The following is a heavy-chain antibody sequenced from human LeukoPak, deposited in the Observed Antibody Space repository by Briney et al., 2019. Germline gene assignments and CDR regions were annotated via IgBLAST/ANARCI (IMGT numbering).Heavy chain of an antibody. D-gene: IGHD6-19*01. CDR3: ARVEGIAVAGTGYFDY. Sequence: ASVKVSCKASGYTFTGYYMHWVRQAPGQGLEWMGWINPNSGGTNYAQKFQGRVTTTRDTSISTAYMELSRLRSDDTAVYYCARVEGIAVAGTGYFDYWGQGTLVTVSS. V-gene: IGHV1-2*02. CDR1: GYTFTGYY. J-gene: IGHJ4*02. CDR2: INPNSGGT.